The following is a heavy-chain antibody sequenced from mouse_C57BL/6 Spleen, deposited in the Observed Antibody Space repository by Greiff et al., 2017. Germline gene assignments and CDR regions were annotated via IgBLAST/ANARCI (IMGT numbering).Heavy chain of an antibody. CDR2: IFPGSGST. CDR3: ARRVDYYGSRYYFDY. D-gene: IGHD1-1*01. J-gene: IGHJ2*01. V-gene: IGHV1-75*01. Sequence: QVQLKESGLELVKPGASVKISCKASGYTFTDYYINWVKQRPGQGLEWIGWIFPGSGSTYYNEKFKGKATLTVDKSSSTAYMLLSSLTSEDSAVYFCARRVDYYGSRYYFDYWGQGTTLTVSS. CDR1: GYTFTDYY.